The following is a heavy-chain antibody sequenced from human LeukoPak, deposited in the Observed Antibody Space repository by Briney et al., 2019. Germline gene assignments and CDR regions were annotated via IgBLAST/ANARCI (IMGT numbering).Heavy chain of an antibody. D-gene: IGHD2-15*01. CDR3: VRDQLYCSGGYCYHDY. Sequence: PGGSLRLSCAASGFTFSSYWMHWVRQAPGKGLVWVSRINSDESSTSYAGSVKGRFTISRDNAKNTLYLQMNSLRAEDTAVYYCVRDQLYCSGGYCYHDYWGQGTLVTVSS. CDR2: INSDESST. V-gene: IGHV3-74*01. J-gene: IGHJ4*02. CDR1: GFTFSSYW.